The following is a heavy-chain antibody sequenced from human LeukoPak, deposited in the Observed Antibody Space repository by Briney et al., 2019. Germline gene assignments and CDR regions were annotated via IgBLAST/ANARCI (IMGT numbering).Heavy chain of an antibody. J-gene: IGHJ4*02. CDR3: TRENVYSSGWYPYFDY. Sequence: GGSLRLSCTASGFTFGDYAMSWVRQAPGKGLGWVGFIRSKAYGGTTEYAASVKGRFTISSDDSKSIAYLQMNSLKTEDTAVYYCTRENVYSSGWYPYFDYWGQGTLVTVSS. V-gene: IGHV3-49*04. D-gene: IGHD6-19*01. CDR2: IRSKAYGGTT. CDR1: GFTFGDYA.